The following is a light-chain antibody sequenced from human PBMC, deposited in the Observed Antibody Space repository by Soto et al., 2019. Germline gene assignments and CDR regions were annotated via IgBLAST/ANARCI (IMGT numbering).Light chain of an antibody. Sequence: QSALAQSASVSGSPGQSITISCTGTSDDVGAYNSVSWYQQLPHKAPQVILYKGTQRPSGVSSRFSGSTSGNAASLTISGLQADDEADYFCCSSAPESTYVFGTGTKLTVL. CDR2: KGT. CDR1: SDDVGAYNS. J-gene: IGLJ1*01. V-gene: IGLV2-23*01. CDR3: CSSAPESTYV.